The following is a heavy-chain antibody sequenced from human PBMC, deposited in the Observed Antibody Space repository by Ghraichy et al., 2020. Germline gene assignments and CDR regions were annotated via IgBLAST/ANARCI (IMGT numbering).Heavy chain of an antibody. CDR2: ISSSSYI. CDR3: ASGCRYCGGDSYPAFDY. V-gene: IGHV3-21*01. D-gene: IGHD2-21*02. Sequence: GGSLRLSCAASGFTFSSYSMNWVRQAPGKGLEWVSSISSSSYIYYADSVKGRFTISRDNAKNSLYLQMNSLRAEDTAVYYCASGCRYCGGDSYPAFDYWGQGTLVTVSS. CDR1: GFTFSSYS. J-gene: IGHJ4*02.